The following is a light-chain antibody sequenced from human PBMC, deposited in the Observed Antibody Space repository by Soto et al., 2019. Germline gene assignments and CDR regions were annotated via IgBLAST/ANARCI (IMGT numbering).Light chain of an antibody. J-gene: IGKJ1*01. V-gene: IGKV1-5*03. CDR1: QRLXSW. CDR3: QQYKSYWT. CDR2: XAS. Sequence: DIRVTQSPSTLSGSVGDRVTITCRASQRLXSWLVWDQRKPGKAPKPLIDXASSLESGVPSSFSGSGCGTEFILTISSLQPDDFATYCCQQYKSYWTFGQGTKVEI.